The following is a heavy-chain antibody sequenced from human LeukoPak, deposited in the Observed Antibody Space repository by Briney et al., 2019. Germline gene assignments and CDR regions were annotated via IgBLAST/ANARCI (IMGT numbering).Heavy chain of an antibody. J-gene: IGHJ6*02. CDR1: GYTFTSYW. CDR3: ARTPDCSSTSCYPHYYYGMDV. CDR2: IYPGDSDT. D-gene: IGHD2-2*01. Sequence: GESLKISCKGSGYTFTSYWIGWVRQMPGKGLEWMGIIYPGDSDTRYSPSFQGQVTISADKSISTAYLQWSSLKASDTAMYYCARTPDCSSTSCYPHYYYGMDVWGQGTTVTVSS. V-gene: IGHV5-51*01.